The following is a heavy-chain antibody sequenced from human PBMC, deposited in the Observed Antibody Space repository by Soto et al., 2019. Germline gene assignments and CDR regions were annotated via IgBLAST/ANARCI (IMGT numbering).Heavy chain of an antibody. Sequence: SETLSLTCTVSGGSISSSSYYWGWIRQPPGKGLEWIGSIYYSGSTYYNPSLKSRVTISVDTSKNQFSLKLSSVTAADTAVYYCARDGGAAAGTGHFYFDYWGQGTLVTVSS. V-gene: IGHV4-39*02. CDR1: GGSISSSSYY. CDR2: IYYSGST. D-gene: IGHD6-13*01. CDR3: ARDGGAAAGTGHFYFDY. J-gene: IGHJ4*02.